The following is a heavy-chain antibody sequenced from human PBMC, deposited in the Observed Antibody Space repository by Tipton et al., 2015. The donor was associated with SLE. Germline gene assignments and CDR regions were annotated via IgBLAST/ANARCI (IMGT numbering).Heavy chain of an antibody. D-gene: IGHD3-22*01. CDR1: GGSFSGYY. V-gene: IGHV4-34*01. J-gene: IGHJ2*01. CDR3: ARSYDSSEDWYFDL. CDR2: INHSGST. Sequence: GLMKPSETLSLTCAVYGGSFSGYYWSWIRQPPGKGLEWIGEINHSGSTNYNPSLKSRVTISVDTSKNQFSLKLSSVTAADTAVYYCARSYDSSEDWYFDLWGRGTLVTVSS.